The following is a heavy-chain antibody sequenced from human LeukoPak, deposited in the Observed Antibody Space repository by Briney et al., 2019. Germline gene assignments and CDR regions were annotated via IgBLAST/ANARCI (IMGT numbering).Heavy chain of an antibody. Sequence: MTGGSLRLSCAASGFTFSSYGMHWVRQAPHKGLEWVSSISSSSDYIYYPDSLEGRLTISRDNAKNSLYLQMNSLRAEDTAVYYCARGSKLGYCNGGSCYGAFDIWGQGTIVTVSS. J-gene: IGHJ3*02. V-gene: IGHV3-21*01. CDR3: ARGSKLGYCNGGSCYGAFDI. D-gene: IGHD2-15*01. CDR1: GFTFSSYG. CDR2: ISSSSDYI.